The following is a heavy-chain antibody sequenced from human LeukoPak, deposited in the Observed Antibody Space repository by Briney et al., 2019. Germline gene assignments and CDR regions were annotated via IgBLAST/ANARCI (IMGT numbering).Heavy chain of an antibody. J-gene: IGHJ4*02. CDR3: ARHGGDFWSGYYFY. CDR2: IYYSGST. CDR1: GGSISSSSYY. Sequence: SSETLSLTCTVSGGSISSSSYYWGWIRQPPGKGLEWIGSIYYSGSTYYNPSLKSRVTISADTSKNQFSLKLSSVTAADTAVYYCARHGGDFWSGYYFYWGQGTLVTVSS. D-gene: IGHD3-3*01. V-gene: IGHV4-39*01.